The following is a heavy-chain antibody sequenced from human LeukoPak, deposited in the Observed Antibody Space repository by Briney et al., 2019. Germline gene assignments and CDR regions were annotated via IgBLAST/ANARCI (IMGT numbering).Heavy chain of an antibody. V-gene: IGHV4-4*02. D-gene: IGHD1-26*01. CDR3: ALGYHDVWER. CDR2: INHSGNT. J-gene: IGHJ4*02. Sequence: PSGTLSLTCAVSGGSISSSYWWSWVRQPPGKGLEWIGEINHSGNTYYNPSLTGRVTISVDRSDNQFSLKVNSVTAADTAVYYCALGYHDVWERWGQGTLVTVSS. CDR1: GGSISSSYW.